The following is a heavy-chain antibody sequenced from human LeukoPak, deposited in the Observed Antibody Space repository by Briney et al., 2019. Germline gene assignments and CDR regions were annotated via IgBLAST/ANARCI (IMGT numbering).Heavy chain of an antibody. CDR2: ISGSGGST. V-gene: IGHV3-23*01. Sequence: PGGSLRLSCAASGFTFSSYAMSWVRQAPGKGLEWVSAISGSGGSTHYADSVKGRFTISRDNSKNTLYLQMNSLRAEDTAVYYCAKASRRIAAAGTVRYYYYMDVWGKGTTVTVSS. CDR1: GFTFSSYA. CDR3: AKASRRIAAAGTVRYYYYMDV. D-gene: IGHD6-13*01. J-gene: IGHJ6*03.